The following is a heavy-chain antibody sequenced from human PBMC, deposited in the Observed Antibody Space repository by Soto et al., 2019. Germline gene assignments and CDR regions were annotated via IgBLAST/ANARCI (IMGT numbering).Heavy chain of an antibody. CDR3: AREGAAAGRSHYYYYGMDV. D-gene: IGHD6-13*01. Sequence: QVQLVESGGGVVQPGRSLRLSCAASGFTFSSYAMHWVRQAPGKGLEWVAVISYDGSNKYYADSVKGRFTISGDNSKNTLYLQMNSLRAEDTAVYYCAREGAAAGRSHYYYYGMDVWGQGTTVTVSS. J-gene: IGHJ6*02. CDR1: GFTFSSYA. V-gene: IGHV3-30-3*01. CDR2: ISYDGSNK.